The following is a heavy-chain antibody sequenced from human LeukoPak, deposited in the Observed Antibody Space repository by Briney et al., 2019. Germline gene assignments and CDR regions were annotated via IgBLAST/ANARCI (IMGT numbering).Heavy chain of an antibody. CDR2: IKTNGSQK. D-gene: IGHD3-22*01. CDR3: ARGLRIVVVGPFDY. Sequence: PGGSLRLSCAASGFTFSSYWMTWVRQTPGKGLEWVANIKTNGSQKYYVDSVKGRFNISRDNAKNSLYLQMNSLRAEDTAVYYCARGLRIVVVGPFDYWGQGTLVTVSS. J-gene: IGHJ4*02. V-gene: IGHV3-7*01. CDR1: GFTFSSYW.